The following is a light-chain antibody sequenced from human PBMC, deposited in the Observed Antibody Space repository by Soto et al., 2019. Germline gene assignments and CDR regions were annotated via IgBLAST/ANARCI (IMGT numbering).Light chain of an antibody. CDR3: QQYGTSEII. CDR2: VAS. J-gene: IGKJ5*01. V-gene: IGKV1-39*01. CDR1: QYISTY. Sequence: DIQMTQSPSSLSASVGDSLTITCRASQYISTYLNWYQQKPGKAPKLLIYVASNLQSGVPSRFSGSGSGTDFTLTISRLETEDFAVFYCQQYGTSEIIFGQGTRLEIK.